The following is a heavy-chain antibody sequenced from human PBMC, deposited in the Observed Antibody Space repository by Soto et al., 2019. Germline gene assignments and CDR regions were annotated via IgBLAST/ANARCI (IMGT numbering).Heavy chain of an antibody. CDR3: AKDLYSSGWYDY. V-gene: IGHV1-46*01. CDR2: INLSSGSP. D-gene: IGHD6-19*01. J-gene: IGHJ4*02. CDR1: GYTYTNYY. Sequence: QVHLVQSGAEVKKPGASVKISCKASGYTYTNYYMHWVRQAPGQGLEWMGIINLSSGSPSYAQRFQGRVTMTRDTSTTTVYMELSSLRSEDTGVYYCAKDLYSSGWYDYWGQGTLVTVSS.